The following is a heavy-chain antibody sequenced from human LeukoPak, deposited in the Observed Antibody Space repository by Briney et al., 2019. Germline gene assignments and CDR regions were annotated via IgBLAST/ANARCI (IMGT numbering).Heavy chain of an antibody. CDR1: GFTFDDYA. D-gene: IGHD3-22*01. V-gene: IGHV3-9*01. CDR3: AKATYDSSGYYSYYYYYGMDV. CDR2: ISWNSGSI. Sequence: GGSLRLSCAASGFTFDDYAMHWVRQAPGKGLEWVSGISWNSGSIGYADSVKGRFTISRDNAKNSLYLQMNSLRAVDTALYYCAKATYDSSGYYSYYYYYGMDVWGQGTTVTVSS. J-gene: IGHJ6*02.